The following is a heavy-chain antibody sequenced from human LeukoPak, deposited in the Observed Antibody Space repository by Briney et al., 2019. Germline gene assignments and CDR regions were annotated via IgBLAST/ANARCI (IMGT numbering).Heavy chain of an antibody. Sequence: GGSLRLSCAASGFTFSSYAMSWVRQAPGKGLEWVSAISGSGGSTYYADSVKGRFTISRDNSKNTLYLQMNSLRAEDTAVYYCARDLSGSSGYYYGSLDYWGQGTLVTVSS. CDR3: ARDLSGSSGYYYGSLDY. CDR1: GFTFSSYA. V-gene: IGHV3-23*01. CDR2: ISGSGGST. J-gene: IGHJ4*02. D-gene: IGHD3-22*01.